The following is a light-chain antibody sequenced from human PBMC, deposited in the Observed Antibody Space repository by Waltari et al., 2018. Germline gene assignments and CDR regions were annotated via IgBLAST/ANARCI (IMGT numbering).Light chain of an antibody. V-gene: IGKV3-20*01. Sequence: EIVLTQSPGTLSLSPGDRPTLSCRSRQRFSSSFLAWYQQKPGKAPRILIYGASSRANGITDRFSGGGSGTDFTLTISRLEPEDFAVYYCQQYGGSPPYTFGQGTKLEI. CDR1: QRFSSSF. CDR2: GAS. J-gene: IGKJ2*01. CDR3: QQYGGSPPYT.